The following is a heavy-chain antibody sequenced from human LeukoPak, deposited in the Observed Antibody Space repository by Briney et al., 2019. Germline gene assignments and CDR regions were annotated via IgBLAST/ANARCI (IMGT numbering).Heavy chain of an antibody. V-gene: IGHV1-18*01. CDR1: GYTFSICG. J-gene: IGHJ4*02. D-gene: IGHD3-3*01. Sequence: GASVKVSCKASGYTFSICGITWVRQAPGQGLEWMGWISAYNGYTDYAQKFQGRVTMTTDTSTNTAYMELRSLRSDDTATYYCARDGKGRYDFRENDYWGQGTLVTVSS. CDR3: ARDGKGRYDFRENDY. CDR2: ISAYNGYT.